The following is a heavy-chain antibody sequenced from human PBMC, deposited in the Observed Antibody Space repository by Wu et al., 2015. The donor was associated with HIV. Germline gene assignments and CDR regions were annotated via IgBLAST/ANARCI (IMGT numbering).Heavy chain of an antibody. CDR3: ARENRGGSGSYYPLDY. J-gene: IGHJ4*02. Sequence: QVQLVQSGAEVKKPGSSVKVSCKASGGTFSSYAISWVRQAPGQGLEWMGRIIPIFGTANYAQKFQGRVTITADESTSTAYMELSSLRSEDTAVYYCARENRGGSGSYYPLDYWGQGTLVTVSS. CDR2: IIPIFGTA. CDR1: GGTFSSYA. V-gene: IGHV1-69*13. D-gene: IGHD3-10*01.